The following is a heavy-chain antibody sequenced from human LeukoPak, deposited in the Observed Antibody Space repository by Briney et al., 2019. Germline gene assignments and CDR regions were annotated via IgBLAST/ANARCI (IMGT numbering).Heavy chain of an antibody. Sequence: GGSLRLSCAASGFSFENYAMHWVRQAPGKGLEWLAVISYNGRREYYADSVKGRFTISRDNSRNILYLRMDSLRAEDTALYHCAGEKFSRAFDIWGQGTMVAVSS. CDR2: ISYNGRRE. J-gene: IGHJ3*02. V-gene: IGHV3-30*04. CDR3: AGEKFSRAFDI. CDR1: GFSFENYA.